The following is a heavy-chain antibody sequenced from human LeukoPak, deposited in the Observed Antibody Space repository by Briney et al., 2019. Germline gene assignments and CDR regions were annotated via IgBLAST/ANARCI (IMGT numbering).Heavy chain of an antibody. CDR3: ARAVSGSLYGDFDF. D-gene: IGHD1-26*01. V-gene: IGHV1-18*01. J-gene: IGHJ4*02. CDR1: GYSFVFFG. CDR2: VDSHNGDT. Sequence: ASVKVSCKASGYSFVFFGVSWVRQAPGQGLEWMGWVDSHNGDTKYAERLQGRVFMTTDTSTSTSYMELRSLRSDDTAVYYCARAVSGSLYGDFDFWGQGTLVTVSS.